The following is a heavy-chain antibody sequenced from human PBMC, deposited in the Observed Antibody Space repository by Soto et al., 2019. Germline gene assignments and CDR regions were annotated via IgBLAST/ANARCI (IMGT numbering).Heavy chain of an antibody. CDR1: GGSFSGYY. CDR2: INHSGST. D-gene: IGHD2-15*01. J-gene: IGHJ4*02. CDR3: ARGGQLLLY. Sequence: PSETLSLTCAVYGGSFSGYYWSWIRQPPGKGLEWIGEINHSGSTNYNPPLKSRVTISVDTSKNQFSLKLSSVTAADTAVYYCARGGQLLLYWGQGTLVTVSS. V-gene: IGHV4-34*01.